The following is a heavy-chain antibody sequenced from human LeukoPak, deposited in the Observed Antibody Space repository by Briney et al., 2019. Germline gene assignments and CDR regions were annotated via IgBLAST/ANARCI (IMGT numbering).Heavy chain of an antibody. D-gene: IGHD5-18*01. Sequence: PSETLSLTCTVSGGSISSSSYYWGWIRQPPGKGLEWIGNIYYSGSTYYNPSLKSRVTISVDTSKNQFSLKLSSVTAADTALYYCARLSNGYPGWFDPWGQGTLVTVSS. CDR1: GGSISSSSYY. V-gene: IGHV4-39*01. CDR3: ARLSNGYPGWFDP. J-gene: IGHJ5*02. CDR2: IYYSGST.